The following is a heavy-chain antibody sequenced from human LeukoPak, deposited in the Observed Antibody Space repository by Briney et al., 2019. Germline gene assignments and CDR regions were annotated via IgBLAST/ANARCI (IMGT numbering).Heavy chain of an antibody. D-gene: IGHD6-19*01. Sequence: GGSLRLSCAASGFTLSSYWMSWVRQAPGKGLEWVANIKQDGSENYYVDSVKGRFTISRDNAKNSLYLQMNSLRAEDTAVYYCARDSSGWTYYFDYWGQGTLVTVSS. CDR1: GFTLSSYW. J-gene: IGHJ4*02. CDR3: ARDSSGWTYYFDY. CDR2: IKQDGSEN. V-gene: IGHV3-7*01.